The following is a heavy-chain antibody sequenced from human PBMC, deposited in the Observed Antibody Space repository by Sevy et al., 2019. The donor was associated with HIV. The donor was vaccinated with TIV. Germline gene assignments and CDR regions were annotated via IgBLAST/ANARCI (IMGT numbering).Heavy chain of an antibody. J-gene: IGHJ1*01. CDR1: GFTFSGSA. CDR3: TRLAYCGGDCYEYFQH. D-gene: IGHD2-21*02. Sequence: GGSLRLSCAASGFTFSGSAMHWVRQASVKGLEWVGRIRSKANSYATAYAASEKGGFTISRDDSKNTAYLQLNSLKTEDTAVYYCTRLAYCGGDCYEYFQHWGQGTLVTVSS. CDR2: IRSKANSYAT. V-gene: IGHV3-73*01.